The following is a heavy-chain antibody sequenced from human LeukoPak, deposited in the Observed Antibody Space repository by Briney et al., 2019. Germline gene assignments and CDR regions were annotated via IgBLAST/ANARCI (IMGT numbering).Heavy chain of an antibody. CDR1: RYTFTSYA. CDR3: AREAGSTSMIVEHPDY. J-gene: IGHJ4*02. D-gene: IGHD3-22*01. Sequence: GASVKVSCKASRYTFTSYAMNWVRQAPGQGLEWMGWINTNTGNPTYAQGFTGRFVFSLDTSVSTAYLQISSLKAEDTAVYYCAREAGSTSMIVEHPDYWGQGTLVTVSS. V-gene: IGHV7-4-1*02. CDR2: INTNTGNP.